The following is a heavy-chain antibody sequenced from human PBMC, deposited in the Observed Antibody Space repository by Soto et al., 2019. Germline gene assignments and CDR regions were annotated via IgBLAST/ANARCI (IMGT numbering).Heavy chain of an antibody. D-gene: IGHD3-10*01. Sequence: QVQLQESGPGLVKPSETLSLTCTVSGGSISSYYWSWIRQPPGKGLEWIGYIYYSGSTNYNPSLKSRVTISVDTAKSQFSLKLSSVTAADTAVYYCARGWRDSVYYIYYDIDVWGKGTTVTVSS. CDR1: GGSISSYY. CDR2: IYYSGST. V-gene: IGHV4-59*01. J-gene: IGHJ6*03. CDR3: ARGWRDSVYYIYYDIDV.